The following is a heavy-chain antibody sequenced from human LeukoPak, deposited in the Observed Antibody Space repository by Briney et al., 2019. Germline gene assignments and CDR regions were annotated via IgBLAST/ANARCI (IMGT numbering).Heavy chain of an antibody. CDR3: ARGRSGNYLDY. J-gene: IGHJ4*02. CDR1: GDSISSLH. Sequence: SETLSLTCTVSGDSISSLHWSWIRQPPGKGLEWIGYIYYSGSTKYNPSLNSRVTISVDTSKSQFSLKLSSVTAADTAVYYCARGRSGNYLDYWGQGTLVTVSS. D-gene: IGHD1-26*01. CDR2: IYYSGST. V-gene: IGHV4-59*01.